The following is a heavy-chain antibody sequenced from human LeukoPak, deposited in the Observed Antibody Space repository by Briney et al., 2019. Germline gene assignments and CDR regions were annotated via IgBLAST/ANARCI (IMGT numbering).Heavy chain of an antibody. CDR2: ISGSGGST. D-gene: IGHD6-13*01. V-gene: IGHV3-23*01. Sequence: GGSLRLSCAASGFTFSSYAMSWVRQAPGKGLEWVSAISGSGGSTYYADSVKDRFTISRDNSKNTLYLQMNSLRAEDTAVYYCAKVLPHSSSWFSYYYGMDVWGQGTTVTVSS. CDR1: GFTFSSYA. J-gene: IGHJ6*02. CDR3: AKVLPHSSSWFSYYYGMDV.